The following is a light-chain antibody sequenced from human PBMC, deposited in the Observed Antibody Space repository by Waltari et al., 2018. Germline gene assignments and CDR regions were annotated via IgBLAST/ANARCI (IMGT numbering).Light chain of an antibody. Sequence: QSVLTQPPSVSGAPGQRVTISCTGSSSNIGAGSDVHWYQHLPGTAPNLHIYGKNNRPTGVPDRFSGAKSGTSAALAITGLQPEDESDYYCQSYDSSLSASVFGGGTKLTVL. V-gene: IGLV1-40*01. CDR3: QSYDSSLSASV. CDR1: SSNIGAGSD. CDR2: GKN. J-gene: IGLJ3*02.